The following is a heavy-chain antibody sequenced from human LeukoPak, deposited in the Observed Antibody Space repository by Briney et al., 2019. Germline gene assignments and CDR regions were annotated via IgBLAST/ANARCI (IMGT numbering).Heavy chain of an antibody. CDR3: ATGPNTSFEYGSFDY. D-gene: IGHD2-2*01. Sequence: ASVKVSCKVSGYTLTELSMHWVRQAPGKGLEWMGGFDPEDGETIYAQKFQGRVTMTEDTSTDTAYMELSSPRSEDTAVYYYATGPNTSFEYGSFDYWGQGTLVAVSS. CDR2: FDPEDGET. CDR1: GYTLTELS. J-gene: IGHJ4*02. V-gene: IGHV1-24*01.